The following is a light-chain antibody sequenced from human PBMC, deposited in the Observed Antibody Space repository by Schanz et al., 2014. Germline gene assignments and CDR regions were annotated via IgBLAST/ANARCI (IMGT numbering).Light chain of an antibody. CDR2: DAS. J-gene: IGKJ2*01. CDR3: QQYNTWST. V-gene: IGKV1-5*01. Sequence: DIQMTQSPSSLSASVGDRVTITCRASQSISSYLNWYQQKPGKAPKLLIYDASSLESGVPSRFSGSGSGTEFTLTISSLQPDDFATYYCQQYNTWSTFGQGTKLEIK. CDR1: QSISSY.